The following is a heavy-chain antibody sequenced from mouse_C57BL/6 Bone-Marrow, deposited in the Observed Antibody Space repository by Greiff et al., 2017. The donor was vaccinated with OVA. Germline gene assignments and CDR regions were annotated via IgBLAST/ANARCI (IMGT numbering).Heavy chain of an antibody. J-gene: IGHJ3*01. V-gene: IGHV3-6*01. D-gene: IGHD1-1*01. CDR1: GYSITSGYY. CDR3: ARAYYDGSSYVFAY. CDR2: ISYDGSN. Sequence: EVQLQQSGPGLVKPSQSLSLTCSVTGYSITSGYYWNWIRQFPGNKLEWMGYISYDGSNNYNPSLKNRISITRDTSKNQFFLKLNSVTTEDTATYYCARAYYDGSSYVFAYWGQGTLVTVSA.